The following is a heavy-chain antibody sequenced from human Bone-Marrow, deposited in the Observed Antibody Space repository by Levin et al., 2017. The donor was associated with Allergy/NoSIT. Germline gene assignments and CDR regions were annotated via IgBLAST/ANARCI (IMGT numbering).Heavy chain of an antibody. Sequence: ESGPTLVKPTQTLTLTCTFSGFSLTTSSMRVNWIRQPPGKALEWLARIDWDDDIFYNTSLKTRLSISKDASKNQVVLTMTNMDPVDTATYYCARNSPTPWGYYFDYWGQGILVTVSS. V-gene: IGHV2-70*04. D-gene: IGHD2-15*01. J-gene: IGHJ4*02. CDR1: GFSLTTSSMR. CDR2: IDWDDDI. CDR3: ARNSPTPWGYYFDY.